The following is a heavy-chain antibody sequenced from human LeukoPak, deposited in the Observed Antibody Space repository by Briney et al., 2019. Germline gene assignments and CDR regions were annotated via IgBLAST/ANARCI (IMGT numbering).Heavy chain of an antibody. Sequence: GGSLRLSCAASGFTFSSYAMSWVRQAPGKGLEWVSAISGSGGSTYYADSVKGRFTISRDNSKNTLYPQMNSLRAEDTAVYYCAKDGVLWFGRPRYYFDYWGQGTLVTVSS. CDR1: GFTFSSYA. CDR2: ISGSGGST. D-gene: IGHD3-10*01. CDR3: AKDGVLWFGRPRYYFDY. V-gene: IGHV3-23*01. J-gene: IGHJ4*02.